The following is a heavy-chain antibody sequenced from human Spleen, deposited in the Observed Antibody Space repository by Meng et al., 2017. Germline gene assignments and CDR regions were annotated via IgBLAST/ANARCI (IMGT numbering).Heavy chain of an antibody. D-gene: IGHD5-18*01. CDR3: ARDWDTAMVYDY. CDR1: GYTFTGYY. V-gene: IGHV1-18*04. CDR2: ISAYNGNT. J-gene: IGHJ4*02. Sequence: QVQLVQSGAEVKKPGASVKVSCKTSGYTFTGYYIHWVRQAPGQGLEWMGRISAYNGNTNYAQKLQGRVTMTTDTSTSTAYMELRSLRSDDTAVYYCARDWDTAMVYDYWGQGTLVTVSS.